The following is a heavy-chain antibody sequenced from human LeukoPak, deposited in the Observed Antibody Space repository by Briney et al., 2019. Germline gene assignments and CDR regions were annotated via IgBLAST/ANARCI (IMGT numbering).Heavy chain of an antibody. CDR3: AKGIYGSGSYYIPYFDY. J-gene: IGHJ4*02. CDR2: ISGSGGST. Sequence: GGSLRLSCAASGFTFSSYAMSWVRQAPGKGLEWVSAISGSGGSTYYADSVKGRFTISRDNSKNTLYLQMNSLGAEDTAVYYCAKGIYGSGSYYIPYFDYWGQGTLVTVSS. CDR1: GFTFSSYA. V-gene: IGHV3-23*01. D-gene: IGHD3-10*01.